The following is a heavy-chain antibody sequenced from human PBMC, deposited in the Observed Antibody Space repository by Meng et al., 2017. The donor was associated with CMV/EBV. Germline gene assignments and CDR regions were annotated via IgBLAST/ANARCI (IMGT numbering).Heavy chain of an antibody. CDR1: GYTFTGYY. D-gene: IGHD6-19*01. CDR2: INPNSGGT. Sequence: ASVKVSCKASGYTFTGYYMHWGRQAPGQGLEWMGWINPNSGGTNYAQKFQGRVTMTRDTSISTAYMELSRLRSDDTAVYYCARMVSSGYYYFDYWGQGTLVTVSS. CDR3: ARMVSSGYYYFDY. V-gene: IGHV1-2*02. J-gene: IGHJ4*02.